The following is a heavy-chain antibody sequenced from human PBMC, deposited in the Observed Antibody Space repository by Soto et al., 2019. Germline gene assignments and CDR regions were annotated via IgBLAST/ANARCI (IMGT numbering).Heavy chain of an antibody. J-gene: IGHJ1*01. Sequence: QVQLVESGGGVVQPGRSLRLSCAASGFTFSTYTLHWVRQAQGKGRAWVAVTSYDGSKKFYAGAVKGRFTISRDNSKNTLDLQMNSLRTDDTAVYFCAREAFGEAHQQKTYFQQWGQDTLVTVSS. CDR2: TSYDGSKK. V-gene: IGHV3-30*04. CDR3: AREAFGEAHQQKTYFQQ. CDR1: GFTFSTYT. D-gene: IGHD3-10*01.